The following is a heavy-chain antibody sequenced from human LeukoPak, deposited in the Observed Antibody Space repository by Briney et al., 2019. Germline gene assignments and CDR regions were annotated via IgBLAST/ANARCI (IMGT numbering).Heavy chain of an antibody. D-gene: IGHD2-15*01. CDR2: LYPGYSHT. V-gene: IGHV5-51*01. J-gene: IGHJ3*02. Sequence: ILYPGYSHTRYTPSFQRHLTISADNSISTGYLQWSSLKASDTAMYYCARRGEGSNDAFDIWGQGTMVTVSS. CDR3: ARRGEGSNDAFDI.